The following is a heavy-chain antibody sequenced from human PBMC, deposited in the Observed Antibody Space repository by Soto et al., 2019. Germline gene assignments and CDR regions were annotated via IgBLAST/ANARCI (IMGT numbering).Heavy chain of an antibody. CDR3: ARLDNWNENY. CDR1: GYSFTSYW. Sequence: GESLKISCKGSGYSFTSYWISWVRQMPGKGLEWMGTIDPSGSYTNYSPSFQGHVTISAAKSISTAYLQWSSLKASDTAMYYCARLDNWNENYWGQGTLVTVSS. J-gene: IGHJ4*02. D-gene: IGHD1-1*01. V-gene: IGHV5-10-1*01. CDR2: IDPSGSYT.